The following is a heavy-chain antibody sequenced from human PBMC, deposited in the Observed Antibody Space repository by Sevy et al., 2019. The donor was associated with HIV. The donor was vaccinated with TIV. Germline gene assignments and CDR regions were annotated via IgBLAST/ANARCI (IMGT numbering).Heavy chain of an antibody. J-gene: IGHJ6*02. CDR1: GFTFSTYA. CDR2: ISGSGGST. D-gene: IGHD2-15*01. Sequence: GGSLRLSCAASGFTFSTYAMSWVRQAPGKGLEWVSAISGSGGSTYYADSLKGRFSISRDNSKNTMYLQMNSPRAEDTAVYYCAKGDRTFYGMDVWGQGTTVTVSS. V-gene: IGHV3-23*01. CDR3: AKGDRTFYGMDV.